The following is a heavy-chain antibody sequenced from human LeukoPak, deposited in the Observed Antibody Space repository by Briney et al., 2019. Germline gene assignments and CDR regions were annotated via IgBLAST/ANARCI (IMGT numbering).Heavy chain of an antibody. Sequence: ASVKVSCKASGGTFSSYAISWVRQAPGQGLEWMGGIIPIFGTANYAQKFQGRVTITTDESTSTAYMELSSLRSEDTAVYYCTGGLVIPPGHYYYYMDVWGKGTTVTVSS. D-gene: IGHD3/OR15-3a*01. CDR2: IIPIFGTA. J-gene: IGHJ6*03. CDR3: TGGLVIPPGHYYYYMDV. V-gene: IGHV1-69*05. CDR1: GGTFSSYA.